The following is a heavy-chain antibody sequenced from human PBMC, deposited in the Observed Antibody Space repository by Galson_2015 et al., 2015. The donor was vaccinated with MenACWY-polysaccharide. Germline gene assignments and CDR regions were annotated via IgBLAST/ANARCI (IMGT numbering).Heavy chain of an antibody. D-gene: IGHD2-21*01. J-gene: IGHJ4*02. CDR3: ARIIARKYTFADS. CDR1: GYTSTSYD. Sequence: SVKVSCKASGYTSTSYDINWVRQATGQGLEWMGWMNPNSGNTGYAQKFQGRVTMTSNSAMTTAYMELSSLRSVDTAVYYCARIIARKYTFADSWGQGTLVTVSS. V-gene: IGHV1-8*01. CDR2: MNPNSGNT.